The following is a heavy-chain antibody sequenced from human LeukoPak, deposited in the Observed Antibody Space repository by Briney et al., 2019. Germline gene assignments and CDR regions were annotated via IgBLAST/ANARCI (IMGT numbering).Heavy chain of an antibody. D-gene: IGHD4-11*01. Sequence: TGGSLRLPCAASGFTFNDAWMNWVRQAPGKRLEWLGRIKTKSEGETTDYAAPVKGRFTISRDDSKNTVFLQMNSLKAEDTAVYYCTRRDSDYRDYWGQGTLVTVSS. CDR1: GFTFNDAW. CDR2: IKTKSEGETT. CDR3: TRRDSDYRDY. J-gene: IGHJ4*02. V-gene: IGHV3-15*07.